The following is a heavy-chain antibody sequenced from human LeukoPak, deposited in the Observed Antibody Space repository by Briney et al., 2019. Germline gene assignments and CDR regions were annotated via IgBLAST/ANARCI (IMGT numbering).Heavy chain of an antibody. J-gene: IGHJ4*02. CDR1: GGTFSSYA. CDR2: IIPIFGTA. CDR3: ARPKKDYYDSSGYYSHYFDY. V-gene: IGHV1-69*01. Sequence: KVSCKASGGTFSSYAISWVRQAPGQGLEWMGGIIPIFGTANYAQKFQGRVTITADESTSTAYMELSSLRSEDTAVYYCARPKKDYYDSSGYYSHYFDYWGQGTLVTVSS. D-gene: IGHD3-22*01.